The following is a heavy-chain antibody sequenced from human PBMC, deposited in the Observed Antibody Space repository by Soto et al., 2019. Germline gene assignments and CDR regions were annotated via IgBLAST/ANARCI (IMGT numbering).Heavy chain of an antibody. Sequence: PSETLSLTCAVSGGSISSGGYSWSWIRQPPGKGLEWIGYIYHSGSTYYNPSLKSRVTISVDRSKNQFSLKLSSVTAADTAVYYCAREDHYYDSSGYYYRGNFDYWGQGTLVTVSS. CDR1: GGSISSGGYS. CDR2: IYHSGST. V-gene: IGHV4-30-2*01. D-gene: IGHD3-22*01. J-gene: IGHJ4*02. CDR3: AREDHYYDSSGYYYRGNFDY.